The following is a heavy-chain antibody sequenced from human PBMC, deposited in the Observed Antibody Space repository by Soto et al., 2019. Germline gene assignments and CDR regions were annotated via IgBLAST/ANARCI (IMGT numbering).Heavy chain of an antibody. J-gene: IGHJ6*02. CDR1: GFSLSTSGVG. CDR2: IYWNDDK. CDR3: ARSSGYCSGGSCYSDYYGMDV. Sequence: SGPTLVNPTQTLTLTCTFSGFSLSTSGVGVGWIRQPPGKALEWLALIYWNDDKRYSPSLKGRLTTTKDTSKNRVVLTMTNMDPVDTATYYCARSSGYCSGGSCYSDYYGMDVWGQGTTVTVSS. V-gene: IGHV2-5*01. D-gene: IGHD2-15*01.